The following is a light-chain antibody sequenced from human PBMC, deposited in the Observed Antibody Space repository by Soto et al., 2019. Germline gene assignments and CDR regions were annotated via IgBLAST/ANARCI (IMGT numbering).Light chain of an antibody. V-gene: IGKV3-20*01. CDR2: GAS. CDR3: QQYGSSPQT. CDR1: QSVSGF. J-gene: IGKJ1*01. Sequence: EIVLTQSPATLSLSPGERATLSSRASQSVSGFLAWFQQKPGQAPRLLIYGASSRATGIPDRFSGSGSGTDGTLTISRLEPEDFEVYYCQQYGSSPQTFGQGTKVDI.